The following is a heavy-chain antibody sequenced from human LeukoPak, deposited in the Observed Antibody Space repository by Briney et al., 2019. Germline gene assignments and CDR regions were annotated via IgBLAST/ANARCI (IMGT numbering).Heavy chain of an antibody. CDR1: GFTFSSYE. D-gene: IGHD5-18*01. CDR2: ISSSGSTI. Sequence: GGSLRLSCAASGFTFSSYEMNWVRQAPGKGLEWVSYISSSGSTIYYADSVKGRFTISRDNAKNSLYLQMNSLRAEDTAVYYCAKVGTAMVSDYWGQGTLVTVSS. V-gene: IGHV3-48*03. CDR3: AKVGTAMVSDY. J-gene: IGHJ4*02.